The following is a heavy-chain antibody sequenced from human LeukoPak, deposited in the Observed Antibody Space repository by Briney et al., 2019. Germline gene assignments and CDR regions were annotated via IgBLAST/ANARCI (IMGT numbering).Heavy chain of an antibody. CDR3: ARHNKGYSYGYASGYYYYYMDV. J-gene: IGHJ6*03. Sequence: GESLKISCKGSGYSSTSYWIGWVRQMPGKGLEWMGIIYPGDSDTRYSPSFQGQVTISADKSISTAYLQWSSLKASDTAMYYCARHNKGYSYGYASGYYYYYMDVWGKGTTVTVSS. CDR2: IYPGDSDT. V-gene: IGHV5-51*01. D-gene: IGHD5-18*01. CDR1: GYSSTSYW.